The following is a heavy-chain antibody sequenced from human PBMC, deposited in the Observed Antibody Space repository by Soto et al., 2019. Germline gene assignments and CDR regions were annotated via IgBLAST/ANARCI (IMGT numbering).Heavy chain of an antibody. CDR3: AKDSDTAMVSGRGNYGMDV. V-gene: IGHV3-23*01. D-gene: IGHD5-18*01. Sequence: GGSLRLSCAASGFTFSSYAMSWVRQAPGKGLEWVSAISGSGGSTYYADSVKGRFTISRDNSKNTLYLQMNSLRAEDTAVYYCAKDSDTAMVSGRGNYGMDVWGQGITVTVSS. J-gene: IGHJ6*01. CDR1: GFTFSSYA. CDR2: ISGSGGST.